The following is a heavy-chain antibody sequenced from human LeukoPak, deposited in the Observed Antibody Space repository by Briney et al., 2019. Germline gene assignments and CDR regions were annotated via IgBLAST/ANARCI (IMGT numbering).Heavy chain of an antibody. CDR1: GFTFDDYA. J-gene: IGHJ4*02. CDR2: ISGDGGST. D-gene: IGHD1-26*01. Sequence: GGSLRLSCAASGFTFDDYAMHWVRQAPGKGREWVSLISGDGGSTYYADSVKGRFTISRDNSKNSLYLQMNSLRTEDTALYFWAKYILRYSWSYHRYWGQGTLVTVSS. CDR3: AKYILRYSWSYHRY. V-gene: IGHV3-43*02.